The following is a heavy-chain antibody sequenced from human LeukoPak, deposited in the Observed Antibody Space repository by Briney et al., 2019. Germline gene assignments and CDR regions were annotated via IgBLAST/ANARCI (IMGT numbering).Heavy chain of an antibody. V-gene: IGHV3-11*04. J-gene: IGHJ4*02. CDR2: ISSSGTTI. D-gene: IGHD2-2*01. CDR3: ARDPLSTSSPVDY. Sequence: GGSLRLSRAPSGFTFSDYYMSWVRQAPGKGLEWVSYISSSGTTISYADSVKGRFTISRDNANNSLYLQMNSLRAEDTAVYYCARDPLSTSSPVDYWGQGTLVTVSS. CDR1: GFTFSDYY.